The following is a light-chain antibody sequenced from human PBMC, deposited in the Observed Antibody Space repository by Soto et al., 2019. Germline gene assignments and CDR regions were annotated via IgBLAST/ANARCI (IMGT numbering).Light chain of an antibody. CDR3: QQYGSTPIT. CDR1: QSVSSSY. V-gene: IGKV3-20*01. Sequence: EIVLTQSPGTLSLSPWERATLSCRASQSVSSSYLAWYQQKPGQAPRLLIYGASSRATGIPDRFSGRGSGTDFTLTIIRLDPEDFAVDYCQQYGSTPITFGQGTRLEIK. CDR2: GAS. J-gene: IGKJ5*01.